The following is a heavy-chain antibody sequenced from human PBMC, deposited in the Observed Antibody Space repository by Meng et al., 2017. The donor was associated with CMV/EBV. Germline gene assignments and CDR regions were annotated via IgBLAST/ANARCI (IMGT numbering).Heavy chain of an antibody. CDR1: GFTFSSYA. Sequence: GESLKISCAASGFTFSSYAMHWVRQAPGKGLEWVSSISSSSSYIYYADSVKGRFTISRDNAKNSLYLQMNSLRAEDTAVYYCARDMVYRVWGQGTTVTVSS. D-gene: IGHD3-10*01. J-gene: IGHJ6*02. V-gene: IGHV3-21*04. CDR3: ARDMVYRV. CDR2: ISSSSSYI.